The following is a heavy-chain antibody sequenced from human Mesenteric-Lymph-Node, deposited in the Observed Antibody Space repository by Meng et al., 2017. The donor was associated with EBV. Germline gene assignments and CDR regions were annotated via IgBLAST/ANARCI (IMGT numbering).Heavy chain of an antibody. Sequence: QGQLQQWGAGRLKPSETLSLTCEVSGGSFSNYYWSWIRQTPGKGLEWIGEINHSGSANYNPSLKSRVTISIDTSKNQFSLRLNSVTAADTAVYYCARGVQVAWRFDPWGQGTLVTVSS. CDR3: ARGVQVAWRFDP. CDR1: GGSFSNYY. D-gene: IGHD2-15*01. V-gene: IGHV4-34*02. J-gene: IGHJ5*02. CDR2: INHSGSA.